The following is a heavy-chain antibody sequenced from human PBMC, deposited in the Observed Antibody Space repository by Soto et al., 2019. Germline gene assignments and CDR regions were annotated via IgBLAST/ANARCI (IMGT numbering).Heavy chain of an antibody. Sequence: PACSLRLSCAASGVTFSSYAMSLVRQAPGKGLEWVSAISGSGGSTYYADSVKGRFTISRDNSKNTLYLQMNSLRAEDTAVYYCAKVLGSGSYYDAFDIWGQGTMVTVSS. V-gene: IGHV3-23*01. CDR2: ISGSGGST. D-gene: IGHD1-26*01. CDR3: AKVLGSGSYYDAFDI. J-gene: IGHJ3*02. CDR1: GVTFSSYA.